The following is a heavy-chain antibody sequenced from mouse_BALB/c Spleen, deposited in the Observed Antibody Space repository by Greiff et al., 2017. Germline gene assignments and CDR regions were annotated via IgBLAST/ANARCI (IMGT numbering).Heavy chain of an antibody. D-gene: IGHD2-1*01. Sequence: EVKLLESGGGLVQPGGSLILSCAASGFDFSRYWMIWARQAPGKGQEWIGEINPGSSTINYTPSLKDKFIISRDNAKNTLYLQMSKVRSEDTALYYCARLGNYGYFAVWGAGTTVTVSS. J-gene: IGHJ1*01. CDR1: GFDFSRYW. CDR3: ARLGNYGYFAV. CDR2: INPGSSTI. V-gene: IGHV4-2*02.